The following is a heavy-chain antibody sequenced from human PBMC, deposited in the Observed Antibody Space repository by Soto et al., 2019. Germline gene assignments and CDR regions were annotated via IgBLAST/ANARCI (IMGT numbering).Heavy chain of an antibody. CDR2: FDPEDGET. V-gene: IGHV1-24*01. D-gene: IGHD5-18*01. J-gene: IGHJ4*02. CDR1: GYTLTELS. CDR3: ARGLGIQLWSDPLDY. Sequence: EASVKVSCKVSGYTLTELSMHWVRQAPGKGLEWMGGFDPEDGETIYAQKFQGRVTMTEDTSTDTAYMELSSLRSEDTAVYYCARGLGIQLWSDPLDYWGQGTLVTVSS.